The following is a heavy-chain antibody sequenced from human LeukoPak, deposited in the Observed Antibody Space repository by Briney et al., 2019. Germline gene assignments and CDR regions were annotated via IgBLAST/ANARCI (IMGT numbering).Heavy chain of an antibody. Sequence: SVRVSCKASGFTFGTSAVQWVRQARGQRLEWIGWIVVASGHTNYAQRFHERATITRDVSTSTAYMELSSLRSEDTAVYYCAATSTMTTSGTYFGMDVWGQGTTVTVSS. CDR3: AATSTMTTSGTYFGMDV. CDR1: GFTFGTSA. CDR2: IVVASGHT. D-gene: IGHD4-17*01. V-gene: IGHV1-58*01. J-gene: IGHJ6*02.